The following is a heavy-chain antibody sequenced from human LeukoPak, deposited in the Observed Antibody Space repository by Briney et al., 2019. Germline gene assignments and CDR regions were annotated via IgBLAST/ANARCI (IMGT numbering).Heavy chain of an antibody. CDR3: AITIFGVAAPRFDY. CDR1: GGSISSSSYY. Sequence: SETLSLTCTVSGGSISSSSYYWGWIRQPPGKGLEWIGSIYYSGSTYYNPSLKSRVTISVDTSKNQFSLKLSSVTAADTAVYYCAITIFGVAAPRFDYWGQGTLVTVSS. D-gene: IGHD3-3*01. V-gene: IGHV4-39*01. J-gene: IGHJ4*02. CDR2: IYYSGST.